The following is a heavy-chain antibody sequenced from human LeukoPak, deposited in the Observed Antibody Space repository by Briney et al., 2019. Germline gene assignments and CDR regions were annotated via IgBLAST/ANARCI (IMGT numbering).Heavy chain of an antibody. J-gene: IGHJ5*02. CDR3: ARADFIDAGPYLIGP. CDR2: INTKTGRT. Sequence: GASVRVSCKTSGYSFTDYYIHWVRQAPGQGLEWMAWINTKTGRTSSARKFQGRVTMIRDPSITTVYMDMAWLTSDDTAIYFCARADFIDAGPYLIGPWGQGTLVTVSS. CDR1: GYSFTDYY. D-gene: IGHD3-3*01. V-gene: IGHV1-2*02.